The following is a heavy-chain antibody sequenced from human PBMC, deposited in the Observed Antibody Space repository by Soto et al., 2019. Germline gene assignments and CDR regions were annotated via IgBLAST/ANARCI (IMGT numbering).Heavy chain of an antibody. J-gene: IGHJ6*02. CDR3: ARDRGYCSSISFYNDYYYDMDV. V-gene: IGHV3-33*01. D-gene: IGHD2-2*01. CDR2: IWYDGSHK. CDR1: GFTFNSYG. Sequence: GGSRRLSCAASGFTFNSYGMYWVRQAPGKGLEWVALIWYDGSHKDYLDSVKGRFTISRDNSKNTLYLQMNSLRAEHTAVSYCARDRGYCSSISFYNDYYYDMDVWGEGITVT.